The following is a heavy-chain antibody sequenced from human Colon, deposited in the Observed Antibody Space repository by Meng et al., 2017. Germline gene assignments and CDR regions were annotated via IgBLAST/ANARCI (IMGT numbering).Heavy chain of an antibody. D-gene: IGHD3-10*01. CDR2: IYYSGST. CDR1: GGSISSSSYY. CDR3: ARDYGSGSYRDY. Sequence: QLQLQESGPGLVKPSETLSLTCTVSGGSISSSSYYWGWIRQPPGKGLEWIGSIYYSGSTYYNPSLKSRVTISVDTSKNQFSLKLSSVTAADTAVYYCARDYGSGSYRDYWGQGTLVTVSS. V-gene: IGHV4-39*07. J-gene: IGHJ4*02.